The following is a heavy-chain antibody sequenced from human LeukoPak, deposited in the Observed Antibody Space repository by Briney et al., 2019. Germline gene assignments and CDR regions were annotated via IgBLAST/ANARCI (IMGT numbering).Heavy chain of an antibody. Sequence: GGSLRLSRAASGFTFSDYYMSWIRQAPGKGLEWVSYISSSSSYTNYADSVKGRFTISRDNAKNSLYLQMNSLRAEDTAVYYCARVGELRYYFDYWGQGTLVTVSS. J-gene: IGHJ4*02. CDR3: ARVGELRYYFDY. V-gene: IGHV3-11*05. CDR2: ISSSSSYT. D-gene: IGHD1-26*01. CDR1: GFTFSDYY.